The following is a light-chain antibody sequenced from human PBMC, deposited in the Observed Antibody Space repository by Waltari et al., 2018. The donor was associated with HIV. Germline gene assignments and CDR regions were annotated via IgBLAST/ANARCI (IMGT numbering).Light chain of an antibody. CDR3: QSDYLSIVV. CDR2: KDN. Sequence: SMLTQPPSASGSPGQTVTISCSRSSGNIANYSVQWYQQRPGTAPTTVIYKDNKRPSGVPDRFSGPNDSSSNSASITIAGLKTEDESDYYGQSDYLSIVVFGGGTKLTVL. V-gene: IGLV6-57*04. J-gene: IGLJ2*01. CDR1: SGNIANYS.